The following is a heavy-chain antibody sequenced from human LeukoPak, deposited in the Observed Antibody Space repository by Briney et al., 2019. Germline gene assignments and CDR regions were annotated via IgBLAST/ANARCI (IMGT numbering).Heavy chain of an antibody. J-gene: IGHJ4*02. CDR2: IYPDDSDT. CDR1: EYSFPNYC. V-gene: IGHV5-51*01. D-gene: IGHD6-13*01. Sequence: GESLKISCKHSEYSFPNYCIGWVRQMPGKGLEWMGIIYPDDSDTRYSPSFQGQVPISADRSISTAYLQWSSLKASDTAMYYCAIGRGGQQLGDYWGQGTLVTVSS. CDR3: AIGRGGQQLGDY.